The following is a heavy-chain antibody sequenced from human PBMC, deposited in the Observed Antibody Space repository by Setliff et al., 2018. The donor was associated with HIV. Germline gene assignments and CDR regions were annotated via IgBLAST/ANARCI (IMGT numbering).Heavy chain of an antibody. V-gene: IGHV4-59*01. Sequence: SETLSLTCNVSGASISRYYWTWIRQSPGNRPEWLGYITDSGNTNYNPSLRRRVTISADTSKNQVSLRLRSVTAADTAVYYCARETQQSYNIVTGYNYYYGIDVWGQGTTVTVS. D-gene: IGHD3-9*01. CDR1: GASISRYY. J-gene: IGHJ6*02. CDR3: ARETQQSYNIVTGYNYYYGIDV. CDR2: ITDSGNT.